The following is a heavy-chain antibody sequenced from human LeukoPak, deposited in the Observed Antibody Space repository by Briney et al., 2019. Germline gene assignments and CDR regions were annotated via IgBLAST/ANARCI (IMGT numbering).Heavy chain of an antibody. J-gene: IGHJ3*02. CDR3: AREFTIFGVVIQRYDAFDI. V-gene: IGHV3-30-3*01. Sequence: GGSLRLSCAASGFTFSEYTIHWVRQAPGKGLEWVAVMSNDGSIKKHANSVKGRFTIFRDNSKNTLYLQMDSLRAEDTAAYYCAREFTIFGVVIQRYDAFDIWGQGTMVTVSS. CDR1: GFTFSEYT. CDR2: MSNDGSIK. D-gene: IGHD3-3*01.